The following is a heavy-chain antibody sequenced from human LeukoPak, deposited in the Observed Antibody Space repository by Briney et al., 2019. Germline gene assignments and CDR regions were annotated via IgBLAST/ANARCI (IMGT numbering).Heavy chain of an antibody. CDR3: ISQMSLSSSWPY. J-gene: IGHJ4*02. D-gene: IGHD6-13*01. CDR1: GFTFSNCA. CDR2: ISDTGGST. Sequence: GGSLRLSCAASGFTFSNCAMSWVRQAPGKGLEWVSGISDTGGSTYYADSMKGQFTISRDNSKNTLYLQMNSLRVEDTAIYYCISQMSLSSSWPYWGQGVLVTVSS. V-gene: IGHV3-23*01.